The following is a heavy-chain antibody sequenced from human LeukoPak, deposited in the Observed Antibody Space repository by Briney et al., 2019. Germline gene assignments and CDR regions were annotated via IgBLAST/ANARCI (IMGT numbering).Heavy chain of an antibody. D-gene: IGHD5-12*01. Sequence: GGSLRLSCAASGFTFSSYAMSWVRRAPGKGLEWVSGVSGSGGSTYYADSVKGRFTISRDNSKNTLYLQMNSLRAEDTAVYYCAKDLDIVATITGNWGQGTLVTVSS. J-gene: IGHJ4*02. V-gene: IGHV3-23*01. CDR1: GFTFSSYA. CDR3: AKDLDIVATITGN. CDR2: VSGSGGST.